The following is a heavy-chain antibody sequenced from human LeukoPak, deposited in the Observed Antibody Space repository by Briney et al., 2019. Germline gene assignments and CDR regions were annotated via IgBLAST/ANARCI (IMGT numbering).Heavy chain of an antibody. J-gene: IGHJ4*02. CDR3: ARADTGYFIY. D-gene: IGHD3-9*01. CDR2: INPSGGTT. V-gene: IGHV1-46*01. Sequence: ASVKVSCKASGYTFTSSYIHWVRQAPGQGLEWMGIINPSGGTTIYAQKFQGRVTMTRDTSTSTVYMELSSLRSEDTAVYYCARADTGYFIYWGQGTLVTVSS. CDR1: GYTFTSSY.